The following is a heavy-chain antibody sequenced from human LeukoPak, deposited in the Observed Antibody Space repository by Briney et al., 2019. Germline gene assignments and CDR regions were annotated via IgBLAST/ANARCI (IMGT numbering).Heavy chain of an antibody. D-gene: IGHD3-9*01. CDR3: ARDAGRYFDWLGY. Sequence: PGGSLRLSCAASGFSFSSYVMHWVRQAPGKGLEWVAVTSYDGSNKYYADSVKGRFTISRDNSKNTLYLQMNSLRAEDTAVYYCARDAGRYFDWLGYWGQGTLVTVSS. CDR2: TSYDGSNK. CDR1: GFSFSSYV. J-gene: IGHJ4*02. V-gene: IGHV3-30*03.